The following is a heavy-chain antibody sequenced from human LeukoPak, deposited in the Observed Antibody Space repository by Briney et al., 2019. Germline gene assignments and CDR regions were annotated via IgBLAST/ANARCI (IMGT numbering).Heavy chain of an antibody. J-gene: IGHJ4*02. V-gene: IGHV3-49*04. CDR2: IRSKTYGGTV. Sequence: GGSLRLSCTGSGFTFGNYGMSWVRQAPGKGLEWVGLIRSKTYGGTVVYAASVKGRFTISRDDSKSIAYVQMNSLTTEDTAVYYCTSVYCSGGSCYPNLPDYWGRGTLVTVSS. CDR3: TSVYCSGGSCYPNLPDY. D-gene: IGHD2-15*01. CDR1: GFTFGNYG.